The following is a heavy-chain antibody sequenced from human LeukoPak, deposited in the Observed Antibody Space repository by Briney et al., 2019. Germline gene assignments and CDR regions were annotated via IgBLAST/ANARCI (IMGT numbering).Heavy chain of an antibody. V-gene: IGHV1-2*02. D-gene: IGHD3-10*01. CDR3: ARDRGPRPEEKIRGHRPYYYYYYMDV. CDR2: INPNSGGT. J-gene: IGHJ6*03. Sequence: GASVKVSCKASGYTFTGYYMHWVRQAPGQGLEWMGWINPNSGGTNYAQKFQGRVTMTRDTSISTAYMELSRLRPDDTAVYYCARDRGPRPEEKIRGHRPYYYYYYMDVWGKGTTVTVSS. CDR1: GYTFTGYY.